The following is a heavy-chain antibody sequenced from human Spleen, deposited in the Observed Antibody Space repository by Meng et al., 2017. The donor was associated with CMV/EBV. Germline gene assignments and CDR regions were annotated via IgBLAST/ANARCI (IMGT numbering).Heavy chain of an antibody. D-gene: IGHD1-7*01. Sequence: TCAVSGGSFSGFYWSWIRQTPGKGLEWIGEINSSERTNYNPSLKSRVTISVDTSKNQFSLRLSSVTAADTAVYYCARELELIPYFDYWGQGTLVTVSS. J-gene: IGHJ4*02. V-gene: IGHV4-34*01. CDR3: ARELELIPYFDY. CDR1: GGSFSGFY. CDR2: INSSERT.